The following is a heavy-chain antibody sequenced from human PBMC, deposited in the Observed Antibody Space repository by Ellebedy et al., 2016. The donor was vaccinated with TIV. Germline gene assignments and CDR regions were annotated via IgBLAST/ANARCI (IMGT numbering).Heavy chain of an antibody. D-gene: IGHD2-15*01. CDR1: GGSFRGYY. J-gene: IGHJ3*02. Sequence: MPSETLSLTCAVYGGSFRGYYWSWIRQPPGKGLEWIGEINHSGSTNYNPSLKSRVTISVDTSKNQFSLKLSSVTTADTAVYYCARVVWQLPVSYAFDIWGQGTMITVSS. V-gene: IGHV4-34*01. CDR3: ARVVWQLPVSYAFDI. CDR2: INHSGST.